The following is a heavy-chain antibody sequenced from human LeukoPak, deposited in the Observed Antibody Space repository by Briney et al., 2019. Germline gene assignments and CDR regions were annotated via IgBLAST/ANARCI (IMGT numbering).Heavy chain of an antibody. CDR2: ISGSGGST. CDR3: ARDRERDDAFDI. J-gene: IGHJ3*02. V-gene: IGHV3-23*01. D-gene: IGHD1-1*01. CDR1: GFTFSSYV. Sequence: GGSLRLSCAASGFTFSSYVVTWVRQAPGKGLEWVSAISGSGGSTYYADSVKGRFTISRDNAKNSLYLHMSSLRAEDRAVYHCARDRERDDAFDIWGQGTMVTVSS.